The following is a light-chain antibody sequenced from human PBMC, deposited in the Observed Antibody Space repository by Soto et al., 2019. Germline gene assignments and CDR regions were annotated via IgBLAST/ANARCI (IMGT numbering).Light chain of an antibody. J-gene: IGLJ2*01. CDR1: SGSIASNY. V-gene: IGLV6-57*04. CDR2: EDN. Sequence: NFMLTQPHSLSESPGKTVTISCTRSSGSIASNYVQWYQQRPGSAPTTVIYEDNQRPSGAPDRFSGSIDSSSNSASLTISGLNTEDEADYFCQSYDSSTPVVFGGGTKLT. CDR3: QSYDSSTPVV.